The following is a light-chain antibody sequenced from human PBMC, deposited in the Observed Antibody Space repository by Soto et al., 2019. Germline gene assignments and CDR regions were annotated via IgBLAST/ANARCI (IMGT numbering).Light chain of an antibody. Sequence: QPASVSGSPGQSIAISCTGSSSDVGGYKYVSWYQQHPGKAPKLMIYDVSNRPSGVSDRFSGSKSGNTASLTISGLQSEDEADYYCSSYTSSNSYVFGTGTKLTVL. CDR1: SSDVGGYKY. V-gene: IGLV2-14*03. CDR2: DVS. CDR3: SSYTSSNSYV. J-gene: IGLJ1*01.